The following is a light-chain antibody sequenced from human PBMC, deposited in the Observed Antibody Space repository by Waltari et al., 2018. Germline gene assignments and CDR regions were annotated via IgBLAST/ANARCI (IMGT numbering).Light chain of an antibody. V-gene: IGKV2-24*01. CDR2: KIS. CDR3: VQATQFPRT. Sequence: DIVMTQTPLSSPVTLGQPASISCRSRQSLVHSAGNTYLNWLQQRPGEPPRLLIYKISNRFSGVPDRFRGRWAGTDVTLKISRVEAEDVGVCYGVQATQFPRTFGQGTKVEIK. J-gene: IGKJ1*01. CDR1: QSLVHSAGNTY.